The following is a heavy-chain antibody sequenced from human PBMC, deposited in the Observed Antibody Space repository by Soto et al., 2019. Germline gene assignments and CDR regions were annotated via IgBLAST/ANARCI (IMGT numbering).Heavy chain of an antibody. D-gene: IGHD3-10*01. CDR2: INYSGRT. CDR1: GGSISDSSHY. J-gene: IGHJ5*02. Sequence: SETLSLTCTGSGGSISDSSHYWAWIRQPPGKGLEWIATINYSGRTYYNPSLKSRVTISVDTSKNQFSLKLSSVTAADTAVYYCARGRGIDWFDPWGQGTLVTVSS. CDR3: ARGRGIDWFDP. V-gene: IGHV4-39*07.